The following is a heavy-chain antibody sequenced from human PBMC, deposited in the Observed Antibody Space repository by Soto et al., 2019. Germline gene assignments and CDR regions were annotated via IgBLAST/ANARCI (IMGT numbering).Heavy chain of an antibody. J-gene: IGHJ6*02. D-gene: IGHD3-9*01. CDR1: GFTFSSYS. CDR2: ISSSSSYI. V-gene: IGHV3-21*01. CDR3: AGDRHDIFPGSYHDKGSYGMDV. Sequence: EVQLVESGGGLVKPGGSLRLSCAASGFTFSSYSMNWVRQAPGKGLEWVSSISSSSSYIYYADSVKGRFTISRDNVKKSMYLQMNSLSAEDTAVYYCAGDRHDIFPGSYHDKGSYGMDVWGQGTTVTVSS.